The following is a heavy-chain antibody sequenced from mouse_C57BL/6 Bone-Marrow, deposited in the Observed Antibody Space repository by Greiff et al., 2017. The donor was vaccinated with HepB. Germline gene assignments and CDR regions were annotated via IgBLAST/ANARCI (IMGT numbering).Heavy chain of an antibody. CDR1: GFTFSDYG. D-gene: IGHD2-2*01. V-gene: IGHV5-15*01. CDR3: ARHYGYDGYYAMDY. Sequence: EVHLVESGGGLVQPGGSLKLSCAASGFTFSDYGMAWVRQAPRKGPEWVAFISNLAYSIYYADTVTGRFTISRENAKNTLYLEMSSLRSEDTAMYYCARHYGYDGYYAMDYWGQGTSVTVSS. CDR2: ISNLAYSI. J-gene: IGHJ4*01.